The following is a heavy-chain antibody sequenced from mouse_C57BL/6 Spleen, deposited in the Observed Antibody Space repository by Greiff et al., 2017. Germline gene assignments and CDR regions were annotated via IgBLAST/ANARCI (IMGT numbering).Heavy chain of an antibody. CDR3: ARADYYGSSYYDY. J-gene: IGHJ2*01. CDR1: GFTFSSYT. V-gene: IGHV5-9*01. CDR2: ISGGGGNT. Sequence: EVKLMESGGGLVKPGGSLKLSCAASGFTFSSYTMSWVRQTPEKRLEWVATISGGGGNTYYPDSVKGRFTISRDNAKNTLYLQMSSLRSEDTALYYCARADYYGSSYYDYWGQGTTLTVSS. D-gene: IGHD1-1*01.